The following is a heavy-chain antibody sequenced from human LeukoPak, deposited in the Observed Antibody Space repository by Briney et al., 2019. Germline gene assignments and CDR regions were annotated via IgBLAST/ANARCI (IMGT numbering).Heavy chain of an antibody. D-gene: IGHD3-10*01. Sequence: PGGSLRLSCAASGFTVSSNYMSWVRQAPGKGLEWVSVIYSGGSTYYADSVKGRFTISRDNSKNTLYLQMNSLRTEDTAVYYCTKVQDYFGSADYYYTMDVWGQGTTVIVSS. CDR2: IYSGGST. CDR3: TKVQDYFGSADYYYTMDV. V-gene: IGHV3-53*01. J-gene: IGHJ6*02. CDR1: GFTVSSNY.